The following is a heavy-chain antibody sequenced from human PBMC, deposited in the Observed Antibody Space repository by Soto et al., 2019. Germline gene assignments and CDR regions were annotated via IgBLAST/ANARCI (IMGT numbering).Heavy chain of an antibody. CDR3: ASPTMIVEHELDY. CDR2: ISYDGSNK. CDR1: GFTFSSYA. D-gene: IGHD3-22*01. Sequence: GGSLRLSCAASGFTFSSYAMHWVRQAPGKGLEWVAVISYDGSNKYYADSVKGRFTISRDNSKNTLYRKMNSLRAEDTAVYYCASPTMIVEHELDYWGQGTLVTVSS. J-gene: IGHJ4*02. V-gene: IGHV3-30-3*01.